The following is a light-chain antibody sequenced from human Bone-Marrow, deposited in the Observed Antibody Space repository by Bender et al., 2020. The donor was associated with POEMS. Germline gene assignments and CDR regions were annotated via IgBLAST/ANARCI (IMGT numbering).Light chain of an antibody. CDR3: ISYTSRSTPLYV. V-gene: IGLV2-14*03. CDR2: DVS. J-gene: IGLJ1*01. Sequence: QSALTQPASVSGFPGQSITISCTGTSSDVGGYNFVSWYQQHPGKAPKLMIYDVSNRASRVSNRFSGSKSGNTASLTISGLQDGDEADYYCISYTSRSTPLYVFGTGTKVTV. CDR1: SSDVGGYNF.